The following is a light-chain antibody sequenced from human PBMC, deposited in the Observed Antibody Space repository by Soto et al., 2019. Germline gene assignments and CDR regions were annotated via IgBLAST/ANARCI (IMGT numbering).Light chain of an antibody. J-gene: IGLJ2*01. CDR2: EVS. V-gene: IGLV2-14*01. CDR1: SSDIGFHTY. Sequence: QSALTQPASLSGSPGQSITISCAGTSSDIGFHTYVSWYQHHPGKAPKLMIYEVSNWPSGVSNRFSGSKSGYTASLTISGLQADDEADYYCSSYTSSATVVFGGGTQLTVL. CDR3: SSYTSSATVV.